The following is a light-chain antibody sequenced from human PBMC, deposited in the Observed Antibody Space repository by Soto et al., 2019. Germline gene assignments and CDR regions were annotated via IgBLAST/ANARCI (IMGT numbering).Light chain of an antibody. V-gene: IGKV1-39*01. CDR2: AAS. J-gene: IGKJ3*01. CDR3: QQSYNAQFN. CDR1: QTIARY. Sequence: DIQMTQSPSPLSASVGDRIIITCRASQTIARYINWFQQKSGQPPKLLVYAASTLRHGVPSRFSASGSGSDFTLTINSLQPEDLATYYCQQSYNAQFNFGPGTKVDIK.